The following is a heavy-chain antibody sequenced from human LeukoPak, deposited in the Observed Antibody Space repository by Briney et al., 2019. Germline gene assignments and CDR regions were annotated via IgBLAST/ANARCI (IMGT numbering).Heavy chain of an antibody. D-gene: IGHD4-17*01. Sequence: PGGSLRLSCAASGFTFSIYSMSWVRQAPGKGLEWLSYISTSSTTIYYADSVKGRFTISRDDARNSLSLQMNSLRADDTAVYYCARSVGLSNGDYGSFDYWGQGTLVTVSS. CDR3: ARSVGLSNGDYGSFDY. J-gene: IGHJ4*02. CDR2: ISTSSTTI. CDR1: GFTFSIYS. V-gene: IGHV3-48*01.